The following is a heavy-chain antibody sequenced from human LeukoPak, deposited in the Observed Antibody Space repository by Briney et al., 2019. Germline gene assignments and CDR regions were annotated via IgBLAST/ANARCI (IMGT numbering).Heavy chain of an antibody. CDR3: ARGRGSRSFDY. CDR2: IYTSGSI. J-gene: IGHJ4*02. CDR1: GGSISSYY. Sequence: SETLSLTCTVSGGSISSYYWSWIRQPAGRGLEWIGRIYTSGSINYNPSLNSRVTMSVDTSKTQFSLKLSSVTAADTAVYYCARGRGSRSFDYWGQGTLVTVSS. V-gene: IGHV4-4*07. D-gene: IGHD3-10*01.